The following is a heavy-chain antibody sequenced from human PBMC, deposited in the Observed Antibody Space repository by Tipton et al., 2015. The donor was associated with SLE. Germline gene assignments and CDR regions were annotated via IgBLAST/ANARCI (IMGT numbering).Heavy chain of an antibody. CDR2: IIHTGST. Sequence: TLSLICAVYGGSFSGYYWSWIRQPPGKGLEWIGDIIHTGSTNYNPSLKSRVTISIDSSKNQFSLKLSSVTAADTAEYYCARFRGTTVTRYFDLWGRGTLVTVSS. J-gene: IGHJ2*01. V-gene: IGHV4-34*12. D-gene: IGHD4-11*01. CDR3: ARFRGTTVTRYFDL. CDR1: GGSFSGYY.